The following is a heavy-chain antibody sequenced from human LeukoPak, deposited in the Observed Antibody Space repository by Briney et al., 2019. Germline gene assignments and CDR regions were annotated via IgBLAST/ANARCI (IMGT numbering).Heavy chain of an antibody. J-gene: IGHJ4*02. CDR2: IYYSGST. Sequence: SETLSLTCSVSGGSVSSTNNYWSWIRQPPGKGLEWIGYIYYSGSTKYNPSLESRVTISIDTSKNQSSLALRSVTAADTAMYYCARRGGSGRSFDYWGQGTLVTVSS. V-gene: IGHV4-61*01. CDR3: ARRGGSGRSFDY. CDR1: GGSVSSTNNY. D-gene: IGHD3-10*01.